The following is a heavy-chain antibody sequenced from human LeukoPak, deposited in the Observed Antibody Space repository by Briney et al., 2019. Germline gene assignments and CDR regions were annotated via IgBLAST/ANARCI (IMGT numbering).Heavy chain of an antibody. CDR1: GFTFSSYA. V-gene: IGHV3-23*01. CDR2: ISGSGGST. J-gene: IGHJ3*02. Sequence: GGSLRLSCAASGFTFSSYAMSWVRQAPGKGLEWVSAISGSGGSTYYADSVKGRFTISRDNAKNSLYLQMNSLRAEDTAVYYCARGFGAFDIWGQGTMVTVSS. D-gene: IGHD3-16*01. CDR3: ARGFGAFDI.